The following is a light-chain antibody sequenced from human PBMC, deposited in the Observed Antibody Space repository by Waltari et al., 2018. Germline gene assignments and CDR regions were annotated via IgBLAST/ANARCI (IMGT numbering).Light chain of an antibody. J-gene: IGLJ2*01. Sequence: SSELTQDPAVSVALGQTVRITCRGDSLRSYYASWYQQKPGQAPVLVIYGKNNRPSGIPDRFSGSSSGNTASLTITGAQAEDEADYYCNSRDSSGNHPVVFGGGTKLTVL. CDR3: NSRDSSGNHPVV. CDR2: GKN. CDR1: SLRSYY. V-gene: IGLV3-19*01.